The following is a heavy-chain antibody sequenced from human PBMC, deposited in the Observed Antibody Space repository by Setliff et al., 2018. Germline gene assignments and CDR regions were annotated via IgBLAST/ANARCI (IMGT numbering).Heavy chain of an antibody. V-gene: IGHV1-46*01. CDR2: INPSGGST. J-gene: IGHJ3*02. D-gene: IGHD3-22*01. CDR1: GYTFTSYY. Sequence: ASVKVSCKASGYTFTSYYMHWVRQAPGQGLEWMGIINPSGGSTSYAQKFQGRVTMTRDTSMSTVYMELSSLRSEDTAVYYCARVDYYDSSGLDAFDIWGQGTMVTVSS. CDR3: ARVDYYDSSGLDAFDI.